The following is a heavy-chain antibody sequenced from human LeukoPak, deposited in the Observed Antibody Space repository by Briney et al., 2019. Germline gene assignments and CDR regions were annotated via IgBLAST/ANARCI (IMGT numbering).Heavy chain of an antibody. CDR2: INHSGST. D-gene: IGHD3-22*01. CDR1: GGSFSGYY. CDR3: ARHRGGSSGYCPIDY. Sequence: SETLSLTCAVYGGSFSGYYWSWIRQPPGKGLEWIGEINHSGSTNYNPSLKSRVTISVDTSKNQFSLKLSSVTAADTAVYYCARHRGGSSGYCPIDYWGQGTLVTVSS. V-gene: IGHV4-34*01. J-gene: IGHJ4*02.